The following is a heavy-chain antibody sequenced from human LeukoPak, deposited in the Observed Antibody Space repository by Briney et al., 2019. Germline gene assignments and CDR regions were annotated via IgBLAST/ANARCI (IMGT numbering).Heavy chain of an antibody. CDR2: ISAYNDNT. D-gene: IGHD2-2*02. J-gene: IGHJ6*02. CDR1: GYTFTSYG. CDR3: AREGYCSSTSCYTSVYYYSGMDV. Sequence: ASVKVSCKASGYTFTSYGISWVRQAPGQGLEWMGWISAYNDNTNYPQKLQGRVTMTTDTSTSTAYMEPRSLRSDDTAVYYCAREGYCSSTSCYTSVYYYSGMDVWGQGTTDTVSS. V-gene: IGHV1-18*01.